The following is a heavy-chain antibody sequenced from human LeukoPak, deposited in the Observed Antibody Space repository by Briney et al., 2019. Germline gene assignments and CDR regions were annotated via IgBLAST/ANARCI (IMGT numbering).Heavy chain of an antibody. CDR2: ISAYNGNK. Sequence: ASVKVSCKASGYTFTSYGISWVRQAPGQGLEWMGWISAYNGNKNYAQKLQGRVTMTTDTSTSTAYMELRSLRSDDTAVYYCARADRYYYYYYMDVWGKGTTVTVSS. V-gene: IGHV1-18*01. CDR1: GYTFTSYG. CDR3: ARADRYYYYYYMDV. J-gene: IGHJ6*03.